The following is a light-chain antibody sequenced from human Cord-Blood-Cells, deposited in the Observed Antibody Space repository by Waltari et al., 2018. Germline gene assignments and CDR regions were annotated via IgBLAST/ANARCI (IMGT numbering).Light chain of an antibody. Sequence: DTQMNQSPSSLSASVGDRVTITCRASQSISSYLNWYQQKPGKAPKLLIYAASSLQSGVPSRFSGSGSGTDFTLTISSLQPEDFATYYCQQSYSTPCTFGQGTKLEIK. CDR3: QQSYSTPCT. J-gene: IGKJ2*02. CDR2: AAS. CDR1: QSISSY. V-gene: IGKV1-39*01.